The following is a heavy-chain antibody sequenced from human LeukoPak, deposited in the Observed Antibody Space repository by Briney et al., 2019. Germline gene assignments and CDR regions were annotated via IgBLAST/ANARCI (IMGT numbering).Heavy chain of an antibody. J-gene: IGHJ5*01. D-gene: IGHD1-14*01. V-gene: IGHV3-7*01. Sequence: PGGPLRLSCAASGFTFSSYWMNWVRQAPGKGLEWVANIKQDGNEKYYVESVKGRFSISRDNAKESLYLQMDSLRAEDTAVYYCAKEGAYLIRTYDSWGQGALVTVSS. CDR1: GFTFSSYW. CDR3: AKEGAYLIRTYDS. CDR2: IKQDGNEK.